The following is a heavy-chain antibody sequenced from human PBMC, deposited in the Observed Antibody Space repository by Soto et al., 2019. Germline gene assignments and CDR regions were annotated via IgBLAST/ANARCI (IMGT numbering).Heavy chain of an antibody. CDR3: GRGGLAVSGTYDY. Sequence: VQLVQSGAEVKESGASVKVSCKASGYTFINYGVAWVRRAPGQGPEWMGWISGSNGDTKYAQNLQNRVSLTTDTSTKTAYMELRSLRADDAAIYFCGRGGLAVSGTYDYWGQGTLVTVSS. V-gene: IGHV1-18*01. D-gene: IGHD6-19*01. CDR2: ISGSNGDT. J-gene: IGHJ4*02. CDR1: GYTFINYG.